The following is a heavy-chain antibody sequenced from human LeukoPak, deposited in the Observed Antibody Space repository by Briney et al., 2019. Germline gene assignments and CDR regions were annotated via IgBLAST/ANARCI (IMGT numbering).Heavy chain of an antibody. Sequence: PGGSLRLSCAASEFTFSSYAMSWVRQAPGKGLEWVSAISGSGGSTYYADSVKGRFTISRDNSKNTLYLQMNSLRAEDTAVYYCAKAHFSSSWYFDYWGQGTLVTVSS. V-gene: IGHV3-23*01. CDR3: AKAHFSSSWYFDY. CDR2: ISGSGGST. J-gene: IGHJ4*02. D-gene: IGHD6-13*01. CDR1: EFTFSSYA.